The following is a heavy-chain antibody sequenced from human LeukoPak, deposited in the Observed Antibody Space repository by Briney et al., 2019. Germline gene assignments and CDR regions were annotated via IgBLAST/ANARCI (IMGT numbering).Heavy chain of an antibody. V-gene: IGHV4-34*01. Sequence: SETLSLTCAAYGDSFSAYYWIWIRQPPGKGLEWIGEINHSGSTNYNPSLKSRVTISVDTSKNQFSLKLSSVTAADTAVYYCARGPSFIGSGSPFRYWGQGTLVTVSS. J-gene: IGHJ4*02. CDR2: INHSGST. CDR3: ARGPSFIGSGSPFRY. CDR1: GDSFSAYY. D-gene: IGHD3-3*01.